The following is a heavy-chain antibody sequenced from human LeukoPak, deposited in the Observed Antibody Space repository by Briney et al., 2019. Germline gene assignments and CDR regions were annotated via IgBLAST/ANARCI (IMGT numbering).Heavy chain of an antibody. CDR2: ISYDGSNK. V-gene: IGHV3-30*04. Sequence: GGSLRLSCAASGFTFSSYAMHWVRQAPGKGLEWVAVISYDGSNKYYADSVKGRFTISRDNSKNTLYLQMNSLRAEDTAVYYCARWGGQYDFWSGYYSFDYRGQGTLVTVSS. J-gene: IGHJ4*02. CDR3: ARWGGQYDFWSGYYSFDY. D-gene: IGHD3-3*01. CDR1: GFTFSSYA.